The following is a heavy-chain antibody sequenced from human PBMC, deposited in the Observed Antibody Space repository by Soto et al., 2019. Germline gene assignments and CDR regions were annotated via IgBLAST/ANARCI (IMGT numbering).Heavy chain of an antibody. CDR2: INPSGGST. J-gene: IGHJ6*02. D-gene: IGHD3-10*01. Sequence: QVQLVQSGAEVKKPGASVKVSCKASGYTFTSYYIHWVRQAPGQGLEWMGIINPSGGSTSFAQPLQGRVTMTRDMSTSTLNIEPGSLPTQDMAVYYCARGDDTRAVTYYGMDVWGQGTTVTVSS. V-gene: IGHV1-46*04. CDR1: GYTFTSYY. CDR3: ARGDDTRAVTYYGMDV.